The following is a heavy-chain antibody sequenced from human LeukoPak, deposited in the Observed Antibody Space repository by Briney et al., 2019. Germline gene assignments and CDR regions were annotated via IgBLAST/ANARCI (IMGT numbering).Heavy chain of an antibody. CDR3: ARAPARGSGRAYDR. CDR1: GESMIGHY. V-gene: IGHV4-34*01. D-gene: IGHD3-10*01. J-gene: IGHJ5*02. CDR2: IHHSGGT. Sequence: SETLSLTCAVYGESMIGHYWTWIRQPPGKRLEWIGEIHHSGGTNSNPSLKNRVTMSIDMSKNQFSLKLNSVTAADTAVYFCARAPARGSGRAYDRWAQGNLVSASS.